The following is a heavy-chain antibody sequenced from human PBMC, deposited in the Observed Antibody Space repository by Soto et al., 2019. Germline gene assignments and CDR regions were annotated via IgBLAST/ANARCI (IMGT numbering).Heavy chain of an antibody. CDR2: INQDGSEK. CDR3: AIDKVAGPTYFQH. CDR1: GLTCSSYW. Sequence: PGRAMRLSCEVSGLTCSSYWMSWVRQAPGKGLEWVANINQDGSEKYYVGSVKGRFTISRDNAKNSLYLQMNGLRVEDTGVYYCAIDKVAGPTYFQHWGQGLLLPVAS. V-gene: IGHV3-7*03. J-gene: IGHJ4*02. D-gene: IGHD3-9*01.